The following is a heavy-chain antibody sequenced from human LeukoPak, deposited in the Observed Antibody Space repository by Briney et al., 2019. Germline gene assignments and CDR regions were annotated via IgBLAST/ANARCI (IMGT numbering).Heavy chain of an antibody. CDR1: GFTFSYYA. D-gene: IGHD3-22*01. CDR3: AKPPRQYYFDSTGYYY. V-gene: IGHV3-23*01. Sequence: GGSLRLSCAASGFTFSYYAMSWVRQAPGKGLEWVSSISGNGGSTNYADSVKGRFTISRDNSKNTLYLQMNSLRAEDAAVYYCAKPPRQYYFDSTGYYYWGQGTLVTVSS. J-gene: IGHJ4*02. CDR2: ISGNGGST.